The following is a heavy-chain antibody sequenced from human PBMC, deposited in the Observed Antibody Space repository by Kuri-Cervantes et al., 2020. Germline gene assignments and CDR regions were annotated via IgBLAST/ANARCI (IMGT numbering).Heavy chain of an antibody. J-gene: IGHJ4*02. D-gene: IGHD6-13*01. CDR1: GFTFDDYA. V-gene: IGHV3-9*01. CDR2: ISWNSGSI. CDR3: AKGNLEWGSSSPLDY. Sequence: GGSLRLSCAASGFTFDDYAMHWVRQAPGKGLEWVSGISWNSGSIGYADSVKGRFTISRDNAKNSLYLQMNSLRAEDTALYYCAKGNLEWGSSSPLDYCGQGTLVTVSS.